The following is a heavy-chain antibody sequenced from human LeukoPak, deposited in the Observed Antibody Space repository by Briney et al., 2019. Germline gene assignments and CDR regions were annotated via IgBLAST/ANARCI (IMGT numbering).Heavy chain of an antibody. Sequence: SETLSLTCTVSGGSISSYYWSWIRQPAGKGLEWNGRIYTSGSTNYNPSLKSRVTMSVDTSKNQFSLKLSSVTAADTAVYYCARDLAAAAGTSDAFDIWGQGTMVTVSS. D-gene: IGHD6-13*01. V-gene: IGHV4-4*07. CDR3: ARDLAAAAGTSDAFDI. J-gene: IGHJ3*02. CDR1: GGSISSYY. CDR2: IYTSGST.